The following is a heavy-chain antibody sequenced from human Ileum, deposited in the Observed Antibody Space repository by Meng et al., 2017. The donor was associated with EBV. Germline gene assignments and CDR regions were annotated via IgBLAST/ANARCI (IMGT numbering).Heavy chain of an antibody. D-gene: IGHD2-2*01. J-gene: IGHJ4*02. CDR3: ARTGCSSSSCYDY. V-gene: IGHV1-3*01. CDR2: INAGNGNT. CDR1: GYSFTTYA. Sequence: HVQLVEAGADVKKPGASVKVSCKASGYSFTTYAMHWVRQAPGQRLEWMGWINAGNGNTKYSEKFQSRVTITRDTAASTAYMELSSLRSEDTAVYYCARTGCSSSSCYDYWGQGTLVTVSS.